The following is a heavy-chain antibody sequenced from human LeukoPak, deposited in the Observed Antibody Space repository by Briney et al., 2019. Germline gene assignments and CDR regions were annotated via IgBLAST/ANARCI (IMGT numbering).Heavy chain of an antibody. V-gene: IGHV4-59*01. J-gene: IGHJ6*03. CDR2: IYYSGST. CDR3: ARDVPRGTGYMDV. D-gene: IGHD3-10*01. CDR1: GGSISSFY. Sequence: PSETLSLTCTVSGGSISSFYWSWIRQPPGKGLEWIGYIYYSGSTKYNPSLKSRVTISVDTSKNQLSLKLRSVTATDTAVYYCARDVPRGTGYMDVWGKGTTATVSS.